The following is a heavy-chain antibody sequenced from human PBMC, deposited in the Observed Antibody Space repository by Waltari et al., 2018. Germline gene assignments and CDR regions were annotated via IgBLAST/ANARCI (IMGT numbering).Heavy chain of an antibody. D-gene: IGHD2-15*01. J-gene: IGHJ4*02. CDR1: GHSVTRANW. Sequence: QLQESGPGLATPSGTLSPSCSVSGHSVTRANWWSWVRQSPQRGLEWIGQVLSTGKSNYSPSFASRVTMSLDASNNQFSLKVTSATAADTAVYYCARDRGRGLYLDVWGPGTLVTVSP. CDR2: VLSTGKS. CDR3: ARDRGRGLYLDV. V-gene: IGHV4-4*02.